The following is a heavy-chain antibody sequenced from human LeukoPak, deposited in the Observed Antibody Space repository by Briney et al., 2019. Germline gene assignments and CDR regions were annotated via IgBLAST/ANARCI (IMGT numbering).Heavy chain of an antibody. CDR1: GFTFSSCA. CDR3: AKDPIFSGSYGVFDY. J-gene: IGHJ4*02. CDR2: IIDSGNSI. V-gene: IGHV3-23*01. D-gene: IGHD1-26*01. Sequence: GGSLRLSCAASGFTFSSCAMSWVRQAPGKGLEWVSTIIDSGNSIYYADSAEGRFTISRDNSKNTLYLQMNSPRAGDTAVYYCAKDPIFSGSYGVFDYWGLGTLVTVSS.